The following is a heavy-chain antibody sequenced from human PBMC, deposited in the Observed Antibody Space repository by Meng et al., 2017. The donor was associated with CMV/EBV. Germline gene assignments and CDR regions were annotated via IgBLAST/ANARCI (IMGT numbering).Heavy chain of an antibody. D-gene: IGHD6-6*01. V-gene: IGHV4-59*01. CDR3: ARDGAARPSYYYYGMDV. Sequence: SETLSLTCTVSGGSISSYYWSWIRQPPGKGLEWSGYIYYSGSTNYNPSLKSRVTISVDTSKNQFSLKLSSVTAADTAVYYCARDGAARPSYYYYGMDVWGQGPRSPSP. CDR1: GGSISSYY. J-gene: IGHJ6*02. CDR2: IYYSGST.